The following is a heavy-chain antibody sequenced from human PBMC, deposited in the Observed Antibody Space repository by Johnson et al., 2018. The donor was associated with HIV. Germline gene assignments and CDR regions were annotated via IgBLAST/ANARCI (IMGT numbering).Heavy chain of an antibody. V-gene: IGHV3-NL1*01. D-gene: IGHD3-16*01. CDR2: IYSGGST. CDR1: GFTFSRYA. J-gene: IGHJ3*02. CDR3: ARGEGIMNAFDI. Sequence: QVQLVESGGGVVQPGRSLRLSCAPSGFTFSRYAMHWVRQAPGKGLEWVAVIYSGGSTYYADSVKGRFTISRDNSKNTLYLQMNSLRAEDTAVYYCARGEGIMNAFDIWGQGTMVTVSS.